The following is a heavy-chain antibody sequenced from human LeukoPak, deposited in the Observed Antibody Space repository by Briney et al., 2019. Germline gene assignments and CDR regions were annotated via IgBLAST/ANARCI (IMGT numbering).Heavy chain of an antibody. J-gene: IGHJ5*02. CDR1: GGTFSSYA. D-gene: IGHD3-3*01. Sequence: SVKVSCKASGGTFSSYAISWVRQAPGQGLEWMGRIIPILGIANYAQKFQGRVTITADKSTSTAYMELSSLRPEDTAVYYCATAIFGVVIPAWGQGTLVTVSS. CDR3: ATAIFGVVIPA. CDR2: IIPILGIA. V-gene: IGHV1-69*04.